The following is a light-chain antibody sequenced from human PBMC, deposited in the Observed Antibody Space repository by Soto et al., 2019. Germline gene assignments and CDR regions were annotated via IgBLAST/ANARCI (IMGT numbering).Light chain of an antibody. V-gene: IGKV3-11*01. CDR2: DAS. CDR1: QSISSY. Sequence: DIVLTQSPVTLSLSPGERATLSCRASQSISSYLVWYQQKPGQAPRLLIYDASNRATGIPARFSGSGSGTDFTLTISSLEPEDVAVYDCQQRSYWPLTFGGGTKVEIK. J-gene: IGKJ4*01. CDR3: QQRSYWPLT.